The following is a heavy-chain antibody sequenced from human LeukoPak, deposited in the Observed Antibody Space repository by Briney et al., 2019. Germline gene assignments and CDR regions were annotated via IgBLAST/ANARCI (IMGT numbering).Heavy chain of an antibody. J-gene: IGHJ4*02. Sequence: SETLSLTCTVSGGSISSGSYYGSWIRQPGGKGLEWIGRIYTSGSTYYNPSLKSRVTISVDTSKNQFSLKLSSVTAADTAVYYCARLRFGEPYFDYWGQGTLVTVSS. CDR3: ARLRFGEPYFDY. CDR2: IYTSGST. D-gene: IGHD3-10*01. CDR1: GGSISSGSYY. V-gene: IGHV4-61*02.